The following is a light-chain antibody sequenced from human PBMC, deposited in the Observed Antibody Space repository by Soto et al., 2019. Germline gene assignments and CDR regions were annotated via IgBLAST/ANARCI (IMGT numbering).Light chain of an antibody. CDR1: QSVSSNY. CDR2: GAS. Sequence: ESVLTQSPGTLSLSPGERATLSCRASQSVSSNYLAWYQQKPGRAPRLLIYGASTRATGIPDRFSGSGSGTDFTLTISRLEPEDSAVYYCQQYGSSPTWTFGQGTKVDIK. J-gene: IGKJ1*01. CDR3: QQYGSSPTWT. V-gene: IGKV3-20*01.